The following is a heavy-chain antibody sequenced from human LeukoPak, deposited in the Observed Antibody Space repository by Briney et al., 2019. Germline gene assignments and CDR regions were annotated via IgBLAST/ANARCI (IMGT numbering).Heavy chain of an antibody. J-gene: IGHJ3*02. D-gene: IGHD3-22*01. Sequence: SETLSLTCTVSGYSISSGYYWGWIRPPPGKGLEWIGSIYHSGSTYYNSSLKSRVTISVDTSRNQFSLKLSSVTAADTAVYYCAGNYDSSGYSLGPSAFDIWGQGTMVTVSS. CDR2: IYHSGST. V-gene: IGHV4-38-2*02. CDR3: AGNYDSSGYSLGPSAFDI. CDR1: GYSISSGYY.